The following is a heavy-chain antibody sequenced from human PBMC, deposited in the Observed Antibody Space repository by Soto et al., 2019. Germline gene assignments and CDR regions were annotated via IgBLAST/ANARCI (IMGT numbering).Heavy chain of an antibody. V-gene: IGHV3-23*01. D-gene: IGHD3-10*01. J-gene: IGHJ5*02. CDR3: APPAGRLCFGET. CDR2: ISGSGGST. CDR1: GFTFSSYA. Sequence: EVQLLESGGGLVQPGGSLRLSCAASGFTFSSYAMSWVRQAPGKGLEWVSAISGSGGSTYYADSVKGRFTISRDNSKNKLYLQMNSLRAEDTAVYYCAPPAGRLCFGETWGQGTLVTVSS.